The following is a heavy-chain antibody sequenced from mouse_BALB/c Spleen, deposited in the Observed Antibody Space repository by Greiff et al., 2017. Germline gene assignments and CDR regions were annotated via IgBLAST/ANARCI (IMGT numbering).Heavy chain of an antibody. Sequence: VQGVESGPGLVAPSQSLSITCTVSGFSLTSYGVHWVRQPPGKGLEWLGVIWAGGSTNYNSALMSRLSISKDNSKSQVFLKMNSLQTDDTAMYYCAIYDGYSYAMDYWGQGTSVTVSS. V-gene: IGHV2-9*02. CDR1: GFSLTSYG. CDR3: AIYDGYSYAMDY. CDR2: IWAGGST. J-gene: IGHJ4*01. D-gene: IGHD2-3*01.